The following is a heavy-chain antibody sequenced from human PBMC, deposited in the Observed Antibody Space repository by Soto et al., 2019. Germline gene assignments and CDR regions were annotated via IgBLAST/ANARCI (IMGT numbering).Heavy chain of an antibody. CDR2: ISYDGSNI. D-gene: IGHD3-22*01. V-gene: IGHV3-30-3*01. CDR1: GFTFSSYT. J-gene: IGHJ5*02. Sequence: QVQLVESGGGVVQPGRSLRLSCAASGFTFSSYTMHWVRQAPGRGLDWVALISYDGSNIYYADSVKGRFTISRDNSKNTLYLEMNSLRAEDIALFYCARGTTFYYGTGFDPWGQGTLVTVSS. CDR3: ARGTTFYYGTGFDP.